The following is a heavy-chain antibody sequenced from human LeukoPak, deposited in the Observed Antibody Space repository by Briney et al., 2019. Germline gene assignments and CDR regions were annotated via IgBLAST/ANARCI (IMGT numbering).Heavy chain of an antibody. Sequence: GGSLRPPCGASGFTFRSYSITWVRQAPGKGLEWISYITFTSSTIYYADSVKGRFTISRDNAKSSLYLQMNSLRADDTAVYYCARDRLHYGEYEKTLDYWGQGTLVTVSS. D-gene: IGHD4-17*01. V-gene: IGHV3-48*01. CDR3: ARDRLHYGEYEKTLDY. CDR1: GFTFRSYS. J-gene: IGHJ4*02. CDR2: ITFTSSTI.